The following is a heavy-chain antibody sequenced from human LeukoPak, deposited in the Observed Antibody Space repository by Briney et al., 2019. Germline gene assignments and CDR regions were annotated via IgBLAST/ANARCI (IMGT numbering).Heavy chain of an antibody. J-gene: IGHJ4*02. CDR1: GFTFSSYA. CDR2: ISGSGGST. Sequence: SGGSLRLSCAASGFTFSSYAMSWVRQAPGKGLEWVSAISGSGGSTYYADSVKGRFTISRDNSKNTLYLQMNSLRAEDTAVYYCAKDRTGLTGDWGVDYFDYWGQGTLVTVSS. CDR3: AKDRTGLTGDWGVDYFDY. V-gene: IGHV3-23*01. D-gene: IGHD7-27*01.